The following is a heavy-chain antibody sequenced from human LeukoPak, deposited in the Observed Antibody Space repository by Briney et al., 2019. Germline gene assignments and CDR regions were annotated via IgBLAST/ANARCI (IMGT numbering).Heavy chain of an antibody. CDR1: GFTFSAFW. Sequence: PGGSLRLSCAASGFTFSAFWMSWVRQAPGKGLEWVANIKQDGSDKYYVESVKGRFTISRDNADNSLYLQMNSLRAEDTALYYCARSDVGTVTTTFDYWGQGTLVTVSS. J-gene: IGHJ4*02. V-gene: IGHV3-7*02. CDR2: IKQDGSDK. D-gene: IGHD4-17*01. CDR3: ARSDVGTVTTTFDY.